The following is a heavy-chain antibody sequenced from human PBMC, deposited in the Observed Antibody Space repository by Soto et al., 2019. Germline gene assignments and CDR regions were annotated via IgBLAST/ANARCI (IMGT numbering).Heavy chain of an antibody. CDR1: GGTFSSYT. Sequence: QVQLVQSGAEVKKPGSSVKVSCKASGGTFSSYTISWVRQAPGQGLEWMGRIIAILGIANYAQKFQGRVTITADKSTSTAYMELSSLRSEDTAVYYCARDPGDDFWSASGDYWGQGTLVTVSS. J-gene: IGHJ4*02. V-gene: IGHV1-69*08. CDR3: ARDPGDDFWSASGDY. D-gene: IGHD3-3*01. CDR2: IIAILGIA.